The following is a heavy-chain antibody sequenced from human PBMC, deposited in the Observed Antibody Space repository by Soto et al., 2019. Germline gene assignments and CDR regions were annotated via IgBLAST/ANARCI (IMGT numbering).Heavy chain of an antibody. CDR2: IYYSGST. D-gene: IGHD6-19*01. V-gene: IGHV4-39*01. Sequence: QLQLQESGPGLVKPSETLSLTCTVSGGSISSSSYYWGWIRQPPGKGLEWIGSIYYSGSTYYNPSLQSRVPISVDTSKNQFPLKLSSVPAADTAVYYCATSNRSSGWYSHYYYGMDVWGQGTTVTVSS. J-gene: IGHJ6*02. CDR3: ATSNRSSGWYSHYYYGMDV. CDR1: GGSISSSSYY.